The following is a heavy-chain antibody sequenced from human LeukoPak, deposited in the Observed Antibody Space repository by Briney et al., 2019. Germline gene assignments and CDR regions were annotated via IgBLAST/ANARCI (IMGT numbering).Heavy chain of an antibody. CDR3: ARMGYSSSWPRRNNWFDP. CDR2: IRSKANSYAT. V-gene: IGHV3-73*01. CDR1: GFNFSGSA. Sequence: GGSLRLSCAASGFNFSGSAMHWVRQASAKGLEWVGRIRSKANSYATVYAASVKGRLTISRDNSKNTLYLQMNSQRAEDTAVYYCARMGYSSSWPRRNNWFDPWGQGTLVTVSS. D-gene: IGHD6-13*01. J-gene: IGHJ5*02.